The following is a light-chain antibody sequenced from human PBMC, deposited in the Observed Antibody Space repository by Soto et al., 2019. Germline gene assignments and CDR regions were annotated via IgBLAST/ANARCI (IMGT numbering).Light chain of an antibody. CDR2: GAS. Sequence: EIVMTQSPDTLSVSPGERATLSCRASQRISSNLAWYQQKPGQAPRLLINGASTRATGVPARFSGSGSETDFTLTISNLQSEDCAVYYCQHYNNWPPYTFGQGTKLEIK. CDR3: QHYNNWPPYT. J-gene: IGKJ2*01. CDR1: QRISSN. V-gene: IGKV3D-15*01.